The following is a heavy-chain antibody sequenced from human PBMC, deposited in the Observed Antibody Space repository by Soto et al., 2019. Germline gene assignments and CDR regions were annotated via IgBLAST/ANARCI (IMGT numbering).Heavy chain of an antibody. V-gene: IGHV3-11*01. CDR2: ISSSGSTI. CDR1: GFTFSDYY. J-gene: IGHJ6*02. CDR3: ARVGIAVAGTHYYYYYGMDV. Sequence: GGSLRLSCAASGFTFSDYYMSWIRQAPGKGLEWVSYISSSGSTIYYADSVKGRFTISRDNAKNSLYLQMNSLRAEDTAVYYCARVGIAVAGTHYYYYYGMDVWGQGTPVTVSS. D-gene: IGHD6-19*01.